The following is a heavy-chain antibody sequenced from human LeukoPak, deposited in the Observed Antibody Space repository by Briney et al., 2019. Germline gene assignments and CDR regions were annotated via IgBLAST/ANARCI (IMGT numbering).Heavy chain of an antibody. J-gene: IGHJ4*02. D-gene: IGHD3-3*01. Sequence: GASVKVSCKVTGYALTELSMHWVRQAPGKGLEWMGSFDPEDGETIYAQKFQGRVTMTEDTSTDTAYMELSSLRSEDTAVYYCATGSGWVLPFLEWLVYWGQRTLVTVSS. V-gene: IGHV1-24*01. CDR1: GYALTELS. CDR3: ATGSGWVLPFLEWLVY. CDR2: FDPEDGET.